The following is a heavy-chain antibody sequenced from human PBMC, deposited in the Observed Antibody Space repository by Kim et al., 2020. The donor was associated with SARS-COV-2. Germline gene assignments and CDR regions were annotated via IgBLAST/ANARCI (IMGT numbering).Heavy chain of an antibody. D-gene: IGHD6-19*01. CDR3: ARVGYSSGWAFDI. CDR2: IWYDGSNK. CDR1: GFTFSSYG. V-gene: IGHV3-33*01. Sequence: GGSLRLSCAASGFTFSSYGMHWVRQAPGKGLEWVAVIWYDGSNKYYADSVKGRFTISRDNSKNTLYLQMNSLRAEDTAVYYCARVGYSSGWAFDIWGQGTMVTVSS. J-gene: IGHJ3*02.